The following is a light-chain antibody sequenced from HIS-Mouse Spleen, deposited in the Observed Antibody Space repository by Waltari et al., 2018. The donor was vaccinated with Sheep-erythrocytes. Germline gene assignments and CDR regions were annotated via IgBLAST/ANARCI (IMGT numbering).Light chain of an antibody. Sequence: SYDLTQPPSVSVSPGQTARIPCPGDALPKKYAYWYQQKSGQAPVLVIYEESKRPSGIPERVSGSRSGTMTTLTISGAQVEDDADYYCYSTDSSGNHWVFGGGTKLTVL. V-gene: IGLV3-10*01. CDR3: YSTDSSGNHWV. J-gene: IGLJ3*02. CDR1: ALPKKY. CDR2: EES.